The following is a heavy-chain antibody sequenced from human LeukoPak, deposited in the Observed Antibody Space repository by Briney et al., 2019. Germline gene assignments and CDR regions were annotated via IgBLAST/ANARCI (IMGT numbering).Heavy chain of an antibody. D-gene: IGHD3-10*01. CDR1: GFTFDDYG. CDR3: ASPRMIRGTITTPFDY. CDR2: ISWDSDSI. Sequence: GGSLRLSCAASGFTFDDYGMSWVRQAPGKGLEWVSGISWDSDSIDYADSVKGRFTISRDNAKNSLYLQMNSLRAEDTAIYYCASPRMIRGTITTPFDYWGQGILVTVSS. J-gene: IGHJ4*02. V-gene: IGHV3-20*04.